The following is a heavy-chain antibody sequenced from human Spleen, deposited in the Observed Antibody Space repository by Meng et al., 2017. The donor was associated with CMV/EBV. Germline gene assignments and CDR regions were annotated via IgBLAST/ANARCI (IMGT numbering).Heavy chain of an antibody. CDR3: ARGEMQWLAGAYYFDY. Sequence: YPFPSFGLICGRRAPRPGLEWMGWISSYNGNTNYAPNLQGRVTMTTDTSTSTAYMVLRSMRSDDTAVYYCARGEMQWLAGAYYFDYWGQGTLVTVSS. CDR2: ISSYNGNT. CDR1: YPFPSFG. D-gene: IGHD6-19*01. V-gene: IGHV1-18*01. J-gene: IGHJ4*02.